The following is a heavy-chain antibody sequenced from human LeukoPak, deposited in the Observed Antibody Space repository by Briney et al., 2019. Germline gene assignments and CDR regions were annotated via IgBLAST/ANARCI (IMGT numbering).Heavy chain of an antibody. CDR1: GYTFTNYD. D-gene: IGHD1-26*01. Sequence: ASVRVSCKASGYTFTNYDISWVRQAPGQGLEWMGCINGYSGNTNYAQKFQGRVTMTTDISTSTAYMELRSLRSDDTAVYFCARRGANSGSYSHFDLWGRGTLVTVSS. CDR2: INGYSGNT. V-gene: IGHV1-18*01. CDR3: ARRGANSGSYSHFDL. J-gene: IGHJ2*01.